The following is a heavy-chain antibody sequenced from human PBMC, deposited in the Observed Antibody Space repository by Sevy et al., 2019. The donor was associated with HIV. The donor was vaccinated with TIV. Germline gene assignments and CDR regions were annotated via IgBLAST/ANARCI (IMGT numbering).Heavy chain of an antibody. J-gene: IGHJ6*02. Sequence: GGSLRLSCAASGFTFSNYGIHWVRQAPGKGLEWVAVIRYDGNNKEYTDSVKGRFTISRDNSKSTLYLQVNSLRAEDTAVYYCARGPLRYCSSSSCYEGDYYYYGMDVWGQGTTVTVSS. CDR2: IRYDGNNK. CDR3: ARGPLRYCSSSSCYEGDYYYYGMDV. CDR1: GFTFSNYG. V-gene: IGHV3-33*01. D-gene: IGHD2-2*01.